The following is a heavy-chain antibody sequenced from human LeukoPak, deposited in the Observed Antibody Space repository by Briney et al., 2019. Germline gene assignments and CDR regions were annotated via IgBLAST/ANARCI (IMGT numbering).Heavy chain of an antibody. CDR1: GGSISSYY. CDR3: ARDNGSRGYSYGYSGGAFDI. Sequence: PSETLSLTCTVSGGSISSYYWSWLRQPPGEGLEGIGYIYYSGSTNYNPSLKSRVTISVDTSKNQFSLKLSSVTAADTAVYYCARDNGSRGYSYGYSGGAFDIWGQGTMVTVSS. D-gene: IGHD5-18*01. J-gene: IGHJ3*02. V-gene: IGHV4-59*01. CDR2: IYYSGST.